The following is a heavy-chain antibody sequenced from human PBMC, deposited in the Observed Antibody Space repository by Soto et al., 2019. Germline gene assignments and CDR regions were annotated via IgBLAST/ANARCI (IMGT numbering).Heavy chain of an antibody. V-gene: IGHV3-7*01. CDR2: INGDGSEE. CDR1: GFTFSTSW. Sequence: EVQLVESRGVLVQPGGSLRVSCAASGFTFSTSWMNWVRQAPGKGLEWVANINGDGSEEYYVDSVRGRFTISRDNVKNSLFLQMNSLRAEDTAVYYCAAGFPPDYWGQGTLVTVSS. CDR3: AAGFPPDY. D-gene: IGHD3-10*01. J-gene: IGHJ4*02.